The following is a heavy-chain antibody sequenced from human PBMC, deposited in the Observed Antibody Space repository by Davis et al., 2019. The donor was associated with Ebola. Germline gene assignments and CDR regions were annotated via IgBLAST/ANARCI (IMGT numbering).Heavy chain of an antibody. V-gene: IGHV3-33*01. J-gene: IGHJ4*02. CDR2: IWYDGSNK. CDR3: ARDSGYERPVDY. Sequence: GESLKIPCAAPGFTFSSYGMHWVRQAPGKGLERVAVIWYDGSNKYYADSVKGRFTISRDNSKNTLYLQMNSLRAEDTAVYYCARDSGYERPVDYWGQGSLVTVSS. CDR1: GFTFSSYG. D-gene: IGHD5-12*01.